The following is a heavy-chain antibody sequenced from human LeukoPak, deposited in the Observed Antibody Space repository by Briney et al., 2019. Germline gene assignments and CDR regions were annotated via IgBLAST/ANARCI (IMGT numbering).Heavy chain of an antibody. D-gene: IGHD2-2*01. J-gene: IGHJ4*02. Sequence: ASVKVSCKASGYTFTSYGISWVRQAPGQGLEWMGWISAYNGNTNYAQKLQSRVTMTTDTSTSTAYMELRSLRSDDTAVYYCARGGYCSSTSCYPSKSDYWGQGTLVTVSS. CDR3: ARGGYCSSTSCYPSKSDY. V-gene: IGHV1-18*01. CDR1: GYTFTSYG. CDR2: ISAYNGNT.